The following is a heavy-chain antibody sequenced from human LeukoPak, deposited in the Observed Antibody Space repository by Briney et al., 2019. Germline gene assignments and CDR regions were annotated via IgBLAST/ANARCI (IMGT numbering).Heavy chain of an antibody. CDR2: IYYSGST. V-gene: IGHV4-59*12. J-gene: IGHJ4*02. CDR1: GGSISSYY. D-gene: IGHD3-3*01. CDR3: AGESRRFYDY. Sequence: SETLSLTCTVSGGSISSYYWSWIRQPPGEGLEWIGYIYYSGSTNYNPSLKSRVTISVDTSKNQFSLKLSSVTAADTAVYYCAGESRRFYDYWGQGTLVTVSS.